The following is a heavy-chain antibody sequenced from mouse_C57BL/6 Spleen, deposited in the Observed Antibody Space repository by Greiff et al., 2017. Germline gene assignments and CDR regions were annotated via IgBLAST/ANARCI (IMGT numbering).Heavy chain of an antibody. CDR2: INYDGSST. CDR1: GFTFSDYY. D-gene: IGHD2-5*01. CDR3: ARASYSNLYWDFDV. Sequence: EVHLVESEGGLVQPGSSMKLSCTASGFTFSDYYMAWVRQVPEKGLEWVANINYDGSSTYYLDSLKSRFIISRDNAKNILYLQMSSLKSEDTATYYCARASYSNLYWDFDVWGTGTTVTVSS. J-gene: IGHJ1*03. V-gene: IGHV5-16*01.